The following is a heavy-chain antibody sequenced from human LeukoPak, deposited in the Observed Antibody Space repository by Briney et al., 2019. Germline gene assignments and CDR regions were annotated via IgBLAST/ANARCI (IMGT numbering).Heavy chain of an antibody. D-gene: IGHD3-22*01. J-gene: IGHJ4*02. V-gene: IGHV3-33*08. Sequence: GGSLRLSCAASGFTFSSSAMSWVRQVPGKGLEWVAVIWYDGSNKYYADSVKGRFTISRDNSKNTLYLQMNSLRAEDTAVYYCATHYYDSSGYYSPDYWGQGTLVTVSS. CDR1: GFTFSSSA. CDR2: IWYDGSNK. CDR3: ATHYYDSSGYYSPDY.